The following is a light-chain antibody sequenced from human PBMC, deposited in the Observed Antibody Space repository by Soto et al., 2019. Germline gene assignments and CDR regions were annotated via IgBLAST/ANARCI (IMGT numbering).Light chain of an antibody. J-gene: IGKJ1*01. Sequence: EIVMTQSPATLSVSPGERATLSCRASQSVSSNLAWYQQTPGQAPRLLIYGATTRATGIPARFSGSGSGTDFTLTISSLQSEDFAVYSCQQYHNWPWTFGQGTKVEIK. CDR3: QQYHNWPWT. V-gene: IGKV3-15*01. CDR2: GAT. CDR1: QSVSSN.